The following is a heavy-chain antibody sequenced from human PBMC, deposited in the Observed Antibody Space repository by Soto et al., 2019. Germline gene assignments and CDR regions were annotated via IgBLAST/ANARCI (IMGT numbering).Heavy chain of an antibody. Sequence: QVQLQQWGAGLLKPSETLSRTCAVYGGSFSGYYWTWIRQAPGKGLEWIGEINHCGGTNYNSSLKSRVTISVDTSKNQFSLILYSVTAADTAVYYCARDRQYYQFWSGCQNEGPCAMDVWGQGTTVTVSS. V-gene: IGHV4-34*02. D-gene: IGHD3-3*02. J-gene: IGHJ6*02. CDR2: INHCGGT. CDR1: GGSFSGYY. CDR3: ARDRQYYQFWSGCQNEGPCAMDV.